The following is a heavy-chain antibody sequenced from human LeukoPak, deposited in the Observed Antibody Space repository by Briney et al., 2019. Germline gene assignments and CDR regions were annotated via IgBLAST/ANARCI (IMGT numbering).Heavy chain of an antibody. CDR3: AKFHERTSWFYFDY. CDR1: EFTFSSFS. V-gene: IGHV3-23*01. D-gene: IGHD6-13*01. Sequence: PGGSLRLSCSASEFTFSSFSMSWVRQAPGKGLEWVSAISASGGSSYYADSMKGRFTISRDNSKNTLYLQLNSLTAEDTAVYYCAKFHERTSWFYFDYWGQGTLVTVSS. CDR2: ISASGGSS. J-gene: IGHJ4*02.